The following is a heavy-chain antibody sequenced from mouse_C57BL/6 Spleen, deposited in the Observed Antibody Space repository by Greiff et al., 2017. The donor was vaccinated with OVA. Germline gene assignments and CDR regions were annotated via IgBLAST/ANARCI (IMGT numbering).Heavy chain of an antibody. CDR2: ISSGGDYI. J-gene: IGHJ3*01. Sequence: EVKLMESGEGLVKPGGSLKLSCAASGFTFSSYAMSWVRQTPEKRLEWVAYISSGGDYIYYADTVQGRFTIARDNARNTLYLQMSSLKSEDTDMYDCTRDGDGNPAGFAYWGQGTLVTVSA. D-gene: IGHD2-1*01. CDR3: TRDGDGNPAGFAY. V-gene: IGHV5-9-1*02. CDR1: GFTFSSYA.